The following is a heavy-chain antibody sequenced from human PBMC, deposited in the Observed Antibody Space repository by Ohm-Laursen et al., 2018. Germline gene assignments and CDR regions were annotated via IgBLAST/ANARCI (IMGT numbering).Heavy chain of an antibody. V-gene: IGHV4-4*07. CDR1: GGSISSYY. CDR3: ARECPDFWSGYNDY. J-gene: IGHJ4*02. Sequence: TLSLTCTVSGGSISSYYWSWIRQPAGKGLEWIGRIYTSGSTNYNPSLKSRVTMSVDTSKNQFSLKLSSVTAADTAVYYCARECPDFWSGYNDYWGQGTLVTVSS. CDR2: IYTSGST. D-gene: IGHD3-3*01.